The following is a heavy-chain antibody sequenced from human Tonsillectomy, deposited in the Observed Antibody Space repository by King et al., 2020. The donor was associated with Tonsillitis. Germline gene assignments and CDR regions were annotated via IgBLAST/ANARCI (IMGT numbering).Heavy chain of an antibody. CDR2: IYPGDSDT. J-gene: IGHJ3*02. CDR1: GYSFTSYW. Sequence: VQLVESGAEVKKPGESLKISCKGSGYSFTSYWIGWVRQMPGKGLEWMGIIYPGDSDTRYSPSFQDQVTISADKSISTAYLQWSSLKASDTAMYYCARHRVYGDYVRGAFDIWGQGTMVTVSS. D-gene: IGHD4-17*01. CDR3: ARHRVYGDYVRGAFDI. V-gene: IGHV5-51*01.